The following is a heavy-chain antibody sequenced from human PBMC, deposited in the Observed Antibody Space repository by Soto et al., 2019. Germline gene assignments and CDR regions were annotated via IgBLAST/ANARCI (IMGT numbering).Heavy chain of an antibody. Sequence: HVQLVQSGGEVKKPGASVKVSCKPSAYTFTNYVISWVRQTPGQGLEYMGWISPFNGHIKYEQKFQGSVTLTTETSTSTAYMELRSLINDDSAVYYCARDAGSESYLAYWGQGTLVSVSS. CDR1: AYTFTNYV. V-gene: IGHV1-18*01. CDR2: ISPFNGHI. D-gene: IGHD1-26*01. J-gene: IGHJ4*02. CDR3: ARDAGSESYLAY.